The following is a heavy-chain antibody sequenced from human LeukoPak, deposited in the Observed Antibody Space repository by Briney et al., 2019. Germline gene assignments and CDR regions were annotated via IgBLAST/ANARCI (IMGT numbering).Heavy chain of an antibody. Sequence: PGGSLRLSCAASGFTFSSYAMSWVRQASGEGLEWVSAISGSGGSTYYADSVKGRFTISRDNSKNTLYLQMNSLRAEDTAVYYCAKDYGSSGYYCFDYWGQGTLVTVSS. J-gene: IGHJ4*02. CDR1: GFTFSSYA. D-gene: IGHD3-22*01. CDR2: ISGSGGST. CDR3: AKDYGSSGYYCFDY. V-gene: IGHV3-23*01.